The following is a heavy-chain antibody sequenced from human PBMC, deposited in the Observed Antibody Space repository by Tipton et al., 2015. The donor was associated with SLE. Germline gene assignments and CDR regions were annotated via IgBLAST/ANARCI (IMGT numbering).Heavy chain of an antibody. V-gene: IGHV1-69*13. J-gene: IGHJ4*02. CDR2: IIPIFGTA. CDR3: ARDSDYCSYFDY. CDR1: GYTFTSYG. D-gene: IGHD4-11*01. Sequence: QLVQSGAEVKKSGASVKVSCKASGYTFTSYGISWVRQAPGQGLEWMGGIIPIFGTANYAQKFQGRVTITADESTSTAYMELSSLRSEDTAVYYCARDSDYCSYFDYWGQGTLVTVSS.